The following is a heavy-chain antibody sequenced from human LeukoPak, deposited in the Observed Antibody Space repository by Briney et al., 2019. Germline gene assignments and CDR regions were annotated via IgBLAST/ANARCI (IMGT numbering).Heavy chain of an antibody. V-gene: IGHV3-74*01. J-gene: IGHJ4*02. CDR2: IKSDGSRT. CDR1: GFTFSNYW. Sequence: PGGSLRLSCAASGFTFSNYWMHWVRQAPGKGPVWVSRIKSDGSRTRFADSVQGRFTISRDNGKNTLYLQMNSLRAEDTAVYYCARGGETNNWYPDYFDHWGQGALVTVYS. CDR3: ARGGETNNWYPDYFDH. D-gene: IGHD1-1*01.